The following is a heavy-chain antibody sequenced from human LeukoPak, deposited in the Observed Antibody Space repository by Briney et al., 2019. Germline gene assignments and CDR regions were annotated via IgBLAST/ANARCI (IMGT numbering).Heavy chain of an antibody. V-gene: IGHV3-23*01. D-gene: IGHD6-19*01. CDR3: AKLGGSGWYYFDY. J-gene: IGHJ4*02. Sequence: GGSLRLSCAASGFTFSSYAMSWVRQAPGKGLEWVSAISGSGGNTYYADSVKGRFTISRDNSKNTLYLQMNSLRAEDTAVYYCAKLGGSGWYYFDYWGQGTLVTVSS. CDR1: GFTFSSYA. CDR2: ISGSGGNT.